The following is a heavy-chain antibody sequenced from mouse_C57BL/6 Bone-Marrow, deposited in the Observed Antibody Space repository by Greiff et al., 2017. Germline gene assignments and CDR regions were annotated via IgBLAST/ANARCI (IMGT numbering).Heavy chain of an antibody. CDR3: ARWGLRPYYFDY. V-gene: IGHV1-69*01. CDR2: IDPSDSYT. Sequence: VQLQQPGAELVMPGASVKLSCKASGYTFTSYWMHWVKQRPGQGLEWIGEIDPSDSYTNYNQKFKGKATLTADKSSSTAYMQFSSLTSEDSAIYYCARWGLRPYYFDYWGQGTTLTVSS. D-gene: IGHD2-4*01. J-gene: IGHJ2*01. CDR1: GYTFTSYW.